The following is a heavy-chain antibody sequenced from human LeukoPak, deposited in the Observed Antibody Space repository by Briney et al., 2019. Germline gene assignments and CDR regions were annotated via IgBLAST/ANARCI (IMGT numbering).Heavy chain of an antibody. CDR3: ARTVVGVTRFDY. CDR2: INPNSGGT. V-gene: IGHV1-2*04. Sequence: ASVTVSCTASGYTFTGYYMHWVRQAPGQGLEWMGWINPNSGGTNYAQKFQGWVTMTRDTSISTAYMELSSLRSEDTAVYYCARTVVGVTRFDYWGQGTLVTVSS. J-gene: IGHJ4*02. CDR1: GYTFTGYY. D-gene: IGHD2-21*02.